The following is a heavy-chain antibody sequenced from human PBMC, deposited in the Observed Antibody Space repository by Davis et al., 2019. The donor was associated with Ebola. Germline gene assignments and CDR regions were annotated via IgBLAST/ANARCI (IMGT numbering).Heavy chain of an antibody. Sequence: ASVKVSCKASGYTFTSYYMHWVRQAPGQGLEWMGIINPSGGSTSYAQKFQGRVTMTTDTSTSTAYMELRSLRSDDTAVYYCARVDDTVTTATVDYWGQGTLVTVSS. J-gene: IGHJ4*02. CDR3: ARVDDTVTTATVDY. CDR1: GYTFTSYY. D-gene: IGHD4-17*01. V-gene: IGHV1-46*01. CDR2: INPSGGST.